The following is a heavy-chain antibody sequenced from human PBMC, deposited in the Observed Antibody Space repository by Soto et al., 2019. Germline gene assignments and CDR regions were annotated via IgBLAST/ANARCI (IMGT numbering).Heavy chain of an antibody. Sequence: PGGSLRLSCAASGFTFSSYSIHWVRQPPGKGLEWVALISYDGIHKDYADSVKGRFTLSRDNSKNTLFLQMSSLRVEDTAVYYCARTSLYGNNWYDSWGQGTLVTVS. D-gene: IGHD3-10*01. CDR2: ISYDGIHK. J-gene: IGHJ5*01. V-gene: IGHV3-30-3*01. CDR3: ARTSLYGNNWYDS. CDR1: GFTFSSYS.